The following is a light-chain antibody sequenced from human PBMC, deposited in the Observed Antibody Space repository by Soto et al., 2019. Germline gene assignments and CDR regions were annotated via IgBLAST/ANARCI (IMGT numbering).Light chain of an antibody. CDR1: SSSIGSNY. J-gene: IGLJ3*02. CDR2: RNN. Sequence: QSVLTQPPSASGTPGQRVTLSCSGSSSSIGSNYVYWYQQLPGTAPKLLIYRNNQRPSGVPDRFSGSKSGTSASLAISGLRSKDEADYYCAAWDDSLSGWVFGGGTKVTVL. CDR3: AAWDDSLSGWV. V-gene: IGLV1-47*01.